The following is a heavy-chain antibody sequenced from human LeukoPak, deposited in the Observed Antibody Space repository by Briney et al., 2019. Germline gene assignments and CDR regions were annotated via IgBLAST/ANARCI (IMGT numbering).Heavy chain of an antibody. D-gene: IGHD2-2*01. CDR1: GGSISSYY. V-gene: IGHV4-59*01. CDR2: IYYSGST. Sequence: PSETLSLTCTVSGGSISSYYWSWIRQPPGKGLEWIGYIYYSGSTNYNPSLKSRVTISVDTSKNQFSLKLSSVTAADTAVYYCARELWYCSSTSCLNWFDPWGQGTLVTVSS. CDR3: ARELWYCSSTSCLNWFDP. J-gene: IGHJ5*02.